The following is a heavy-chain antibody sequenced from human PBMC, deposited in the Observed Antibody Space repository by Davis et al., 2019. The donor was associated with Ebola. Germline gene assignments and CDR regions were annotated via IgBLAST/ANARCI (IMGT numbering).Heavy chain of an antibody. CDR2: IKEDGSVK. D-gene: IGHD6-19*01. V-gene: IGHV3-7*03. CDR3: VRDGWGSLFDY. CDR1: GFTLSNYW. Sequence: GESLKISCAASGFTLSNYWMAWGRQAPGKGLEWVAHIKEDGSVKDYVDSVKGRFTISRDNAKKSVYLQMNSLRVEDTAVYYCVRDGWGSLFDYWGQGTLVTVSS. J-gene: IGHJ4*02.